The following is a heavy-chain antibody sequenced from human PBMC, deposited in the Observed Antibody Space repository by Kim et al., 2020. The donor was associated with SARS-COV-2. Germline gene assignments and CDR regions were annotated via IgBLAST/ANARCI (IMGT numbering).Heavy chain of an antibody. V-gene: IGHV1-24*01. CDR3: ATAIAVAGTTIYYYYGMDV. CDR1: GYTLTELS. D-gene: IGHD6-19*01. J-gene: IGHJ6*02. CDR2: FDPEDGET. Sequence: ASVKVSCKVSGYTLTELSMHWVRQAPGKGLEWMGGFDPEDGETIYAQQFQGRVTRTEDTSTDTAYMVLSSLRSEDTAVYYCATAIAVAGTTIYYYYGMDVWGQGTTVTVSS.